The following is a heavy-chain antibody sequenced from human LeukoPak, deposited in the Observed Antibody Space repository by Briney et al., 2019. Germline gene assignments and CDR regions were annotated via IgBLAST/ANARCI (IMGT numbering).Heavy chain of an antibody. Sequence: GGSLRLSCAASGLTVSRNYMSWVRQAPGKGLEWVSVIYSGGNTYYADSVKGRLTISRDNSKNTLYLQMNSLRAEDTAVYYCARVSGDYTYYFDYWGQGTLVTVSS. J-gene: IGHJ4*02. CDR2: IYSGGNT. D-gene: IGHD4-17*01. V-gene: IGHV3-66*01. CDR3: ARVSGDYTYYFDY. CDR1: GLTVSRNY.